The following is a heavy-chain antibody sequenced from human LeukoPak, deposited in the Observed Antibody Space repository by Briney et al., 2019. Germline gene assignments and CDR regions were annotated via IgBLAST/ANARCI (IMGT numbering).Heavy chain of an antibody. CDR3: AKDSGYCSGYTCPPLY. CDR1: GFTFSNNA. J-gene: IGHJ4*02. D-gene: IGHD2-15*01. CDR2: ISGTGGST. Sequence: GGSLRISCAASGFTFSNNAMNCVRQAPGKGLEWVSVISGTGGSTHYADSVKGRFTMSRDNSKNTVYLQMNSLRAEDTALYYCAKDSGYCSGYTCPPLYWGQGTLVTVSP. V-gene: IGHV3-23*01.